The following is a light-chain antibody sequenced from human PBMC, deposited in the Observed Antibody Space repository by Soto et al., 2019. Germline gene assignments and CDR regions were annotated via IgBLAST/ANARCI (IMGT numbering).Light chain of an antibody. Sequence: QPGTSQPASGSGSTWKTITICCTGTSSDVGGYNDVSWYQQHPGKAPKLMIYEVSNRPSGVSNRFSGSKSGNKASLTISGLQAEDEADYSCSSYTSSRTPYVFGTGTKVTVL. CDR1: SSDVGGYND. CDR3: SSYTSSRTPYV. V-gene: IGLV2-14*01. J-gene: IGLJ1*01. CDR2: EVS.